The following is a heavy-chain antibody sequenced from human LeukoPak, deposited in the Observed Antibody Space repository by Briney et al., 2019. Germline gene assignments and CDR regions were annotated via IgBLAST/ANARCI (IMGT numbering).Heavy chain of an antibody. V-gene: IGHV4-34*01. J-gene: IGHJ4*02. CDR2: INRSGSN. D-gene: IGHD6-19*01. CDR1: GGSFSSYY. CDR3: AREIIRFSSGWFDY. Sequence: SETLSLTCAVYGGSFSSYYWSWIRQPPGKGLEWVGEINRSGSNNYNPSRKSRVTISVATSKNQFSLKLSSVAAADTAVYYCAREIIRFSSGWFDYWGQGTLVTVSA.